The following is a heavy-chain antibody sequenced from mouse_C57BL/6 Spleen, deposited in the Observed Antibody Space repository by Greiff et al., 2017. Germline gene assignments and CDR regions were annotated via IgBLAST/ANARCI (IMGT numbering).Heavy chain of an antibody. CDR1: GFTFSSYG. J-gene: IGHJ4*01. Sequence: EVKLMESGGDLVKPGGSLKLSCAASGFTFSSYGMSWVRQTPDKRLEWVATINSGGSYTYYPDSVKGRFTISRDNAKNTLYLQMSSLKSEDTAMYYCARQDGRGAMDYWGQGTSVTVSS. CDR2: INSGGSYT. V-gene: IGHV5-6*01. D-gene: IGHD2-3*01. CDR3: ARQDGRGAMDY.